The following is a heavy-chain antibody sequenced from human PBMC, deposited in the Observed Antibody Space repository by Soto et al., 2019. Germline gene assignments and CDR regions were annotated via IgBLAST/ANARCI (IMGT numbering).Heavy chain of an antibody. Sequence: ASETLSLTCTVSGGSISSYYWSWIRQPPGKGLEWIGYIYYSGSTNYNPSLKSRVTISVDTSKNQFSLKLSSVTAADTAVYYCARVREVITSTDAFDIWGQGTMVTVSS. CDR2: IYYSGST. D-gene: IGHD3-10*01. J-gene: IGHJ3*02. V-gene: IGHV4-59*01. CDR1: GGSISSYY. CDR3: ARVREVITSTDAFDI.